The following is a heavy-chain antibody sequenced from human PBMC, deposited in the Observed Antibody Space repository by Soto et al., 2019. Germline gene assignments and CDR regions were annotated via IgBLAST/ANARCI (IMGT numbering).Heavy chain of an antibody. J-gene: IGHJ4*02. D-gene: IGHD3-3*01. CDR2: VSGSGGST. Sequence: EVQLLESGGGLVQPGGSLRLSCAASGFTFSDYGMAWVRQAPGKGPEWVSLVSGSGGSTYYADSVKGRFTISRDNSKNTLYLQMNSLRAEDTAVYYCAKGRSITIFGVVTPFDYWGQGTLVTVSS. CDR1: GFTFSDYG. V-gene: IGHV3-23*01. CDR3: AKGRSITIFGVVTPFDY.